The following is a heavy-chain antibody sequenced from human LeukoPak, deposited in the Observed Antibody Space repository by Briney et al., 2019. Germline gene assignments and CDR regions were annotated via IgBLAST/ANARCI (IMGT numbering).Heavy chain of an antibody. Sequence: SETLSLTCAVYGGSFSGYYWSWIRQPPGKGLEWIGEINHSGSTNYNPSLKSRVTISVDTSKNQFSLKLSSVTAADTAVYYCAGSRGSSGYYLPFDYWGQGTLVTVSS. CDR1: GGSFSGYY. V-gene: IGHV4-34*01. CDR3: AGSRGSSGYYLPFDY. CDR2: INHSGST. J-gene: IGHJ4*02. D-gene: IGHD3-22*01.